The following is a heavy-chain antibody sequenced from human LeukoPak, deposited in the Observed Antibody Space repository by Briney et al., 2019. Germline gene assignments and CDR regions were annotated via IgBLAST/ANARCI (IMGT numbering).Heavy chain of an antibody. V-gene: IGHV3-21*04. D-gene: IGHD6-13*01. CDR1: GFTFSSYG. J-gene: IGHJ6*02. Sequence: GGSLRLSCAASGFTFSSYGINWVRQAPGKGLEWVSSIDVGSYAYYANSVKGRFTISRDNAKNSLYLQMNSLRVEDTALYYCAKEKQTSYYYYGMDVWGQGTTVTVSS. CDR2: IDVGSYA. CDR3: AKEKQTSYYYYGMDV.